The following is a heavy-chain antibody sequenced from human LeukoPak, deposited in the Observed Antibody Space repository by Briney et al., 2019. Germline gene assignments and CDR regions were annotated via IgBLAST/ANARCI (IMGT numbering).Heavy chain of an antibody. CDR3: AREYCSGGSCSAGNY. J-gene: IGHJ4*02. CDR2: ISSSGSTI. Sequence: GGSLRLSCAASGFTFSDYYMSWIRQAPGEGLEWVSYISSSGSTIYYADSVKGRFTISRDNAKNSLYLQMNSLRAEDTAVYYCAREYCSGGSCSAGNYWGQGTLVTVSS. V-gene: IGHV3-11*04. CDR1: GFTFSDYY. D-gene: IGHD2-15*01.